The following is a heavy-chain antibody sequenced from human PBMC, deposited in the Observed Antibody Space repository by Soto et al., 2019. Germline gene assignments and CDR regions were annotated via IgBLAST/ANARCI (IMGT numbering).Heavy chain of an antibody. CDR2: ISGSGGST. D-gene: IGHD6-19*01. J-gene: IGHJ4*02. CDR3: ASRTSGWYFDY. Sequence: GGSLRLSCAASGFTFSSYAMNWVRQAPGKGLEWVSVISGSGGSTYFADSVKGRFTISRDNSKNTLYLQMNSLRAEDTAVYYCASRTSGWYFDYWGQGTLVTVSS. CDR1: GFTFSSYA. V-gene: IGHV3-23*01.